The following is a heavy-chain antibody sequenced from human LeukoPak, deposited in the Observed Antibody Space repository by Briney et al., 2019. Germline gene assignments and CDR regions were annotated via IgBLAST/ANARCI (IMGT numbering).Heavy chain of an antibody. CDR2: INPSGGST. D-gene: IGHD5-18*01. V-gene: IGHV1-46*01. CDR3: ATVPIQLWAYYYGMDV. Sequence: ASVKVSCKASGYTFTSYYMHWVRQAPGQGLEWMGIINPSGGSTSYAQKFQGRVTMTRDTSTSTVYMELSSLRSEDTAVYYCATVPIQLWAYYYGMDVWGQGTTVTVSS. J-gene: IGHJ6*02. CDR1: GYTFTSYY.